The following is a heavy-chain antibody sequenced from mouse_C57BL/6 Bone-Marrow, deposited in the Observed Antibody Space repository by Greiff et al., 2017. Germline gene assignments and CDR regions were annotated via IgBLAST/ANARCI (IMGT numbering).Heavy chain of an antibody. Sequence: QVQLQHSGPELVKPGASVKISCKASGYSFTSYYIHWVKQRPGQGLEWIGWIYPGSGNTKYNEKFKGKATLTADTSSSTAYMQLSSLTSEDSAVYYCARGVMARYYFDYWGQGTTLTVSS. D-gene: IGHD1-1*02. CDR1: GYSFTSYY. CDR2: IYPGSGNT. V-gene: IGHV1-66*01. J-gene: IGHJ2*01. CDR3: ARGVMARYYFDY.